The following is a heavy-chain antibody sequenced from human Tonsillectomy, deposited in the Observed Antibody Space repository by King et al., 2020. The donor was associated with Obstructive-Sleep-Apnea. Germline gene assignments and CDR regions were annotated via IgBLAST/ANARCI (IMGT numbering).Heavy chain of an antibody. V-gene: IGHV5-51*01. Sequence: VQLVESGAEVKKPGESLKISCKGSGYPFTNYWIAWVRQMPGKGLEWLGIVYPGDSDTRYNPSFQDQVTLSADKSISTAYLQWSSLKASDTAMYYCARLAAAGTSRWFDPWGQGTLVTVSS. J-gene: IGHJ5*02. CDR1: GYPFTNYW. CDR3: ARLAAAGTSRWFDP. D-gene: IGHD6-13*01. CDR2: VYPGDSDT.